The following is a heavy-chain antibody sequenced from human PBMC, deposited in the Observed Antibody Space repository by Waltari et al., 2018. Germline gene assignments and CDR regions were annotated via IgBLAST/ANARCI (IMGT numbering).Heavy chain of an antibody. CDR1: GLSFSNYW. Sequence: EVQLVESGGGLAQPGGSLRLSCAASGLSFSNYWMTWVRKASGKGPWWVANIKQDGSEKYYMDSLKGRFTISRDNAKNSLYLQMNNLRVEDTAVYYCTRGGRDSSWYWRDWGQGTLVTVSS. CDR3: TRGGRDSSWYWRD. J-gene: IGHJ4*02. D-gene: IGHD6-13*01. V-gene: IGHV3-7*01. CDR2: IKQDGSEK.